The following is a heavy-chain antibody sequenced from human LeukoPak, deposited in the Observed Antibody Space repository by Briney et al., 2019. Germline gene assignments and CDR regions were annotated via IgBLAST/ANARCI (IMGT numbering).Heavy chain of an antibody. CDR2: ISAYNGNT. V-gene: IGHV1-18*01. Sequence: ASVKVSCKASGYTFTSYGISWVRQAPGRGLEWMGWISAYNGNTNYAQKLQGRVTMTTDTSTSTAYMELRSLRSDDTAVYYCAVEGYCSSTSCYAGNYYYYGMDVWGQGTTVTVSS. CDR1: GYTFTSYG. D-gene: IGHD2-2*01. CDR3: AVEGYCSSTSCYAGNYYYYGMDV. J-gene: IGHJ6*02.